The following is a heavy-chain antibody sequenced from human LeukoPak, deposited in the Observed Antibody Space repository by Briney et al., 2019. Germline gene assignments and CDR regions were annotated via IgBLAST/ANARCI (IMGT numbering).Heavy chain of an antibody. CDR2: ISSSGSTI. D-gene: IGHD1-7*01. Sequence: GGSLRLSCAASGFTFSDYYMSWIRQAPGGGLEWVSYISSSGSTIYYADSVKGRFTISRDNAKNSLYLQMNSLRAEDTAVYYCAREREGRYNWNYGAVDYWGQGTLVTVSS. J-gene: IGHJ4*02. V-gene: IGHV3-11*04. CDR3: AREREGRYNWNYGAVDY. CDR1: GFTFSDYY.